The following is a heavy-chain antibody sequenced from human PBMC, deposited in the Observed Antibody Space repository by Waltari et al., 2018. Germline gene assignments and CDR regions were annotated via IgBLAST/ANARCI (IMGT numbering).Heavy chain of an antibody. V-gene: IGHV4-39*01. CDR3: AKSRSRDSACFDY. CDR1: GGSISSSSYY. J-gene: IGHJ4*02. Sequence: QLQLQESGPGLVKPSETLSLTCTVSGGSISSSSYYWGWIRQPPGKGLEWIGSFHYSGSTYYNPSRKSRDTISVDTSKNMFALKLSFVTAADTAVYYCAKSRSRDSACFDYWGQGTLVTVSS. D-gene: IGHD6-13*01. CDR2: FHYSGST.